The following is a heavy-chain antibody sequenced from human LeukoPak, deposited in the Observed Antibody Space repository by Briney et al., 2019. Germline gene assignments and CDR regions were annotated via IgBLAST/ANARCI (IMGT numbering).Heavy chain of an antibody. Sequence: GGSLRLSCAASGFTFSSYSMNWVRQAPGKGLEWVSSISSSSSYIYYADSVKGRFTISRDNTKNSLYLQMNSLRAEDTAVYYCARDAIAKSSSPRYYFDYWGQGTLVTVSS. CDR3: ARDAIAKSSSPRYYFDY. CDR1: GFTFSSYS. J-gene: IGHJ4*02. V-gene: IGHV3-21*01. CDR2: ISSSSSYI. D-gene: IGHD6-13*01.